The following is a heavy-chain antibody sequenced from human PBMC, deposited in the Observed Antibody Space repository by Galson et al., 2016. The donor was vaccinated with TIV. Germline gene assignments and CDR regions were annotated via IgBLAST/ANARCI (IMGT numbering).Heavy chain of an antibody. CDR3: ASPRHGGFLRFSMDV. D-gene: IGHD3-3*01. CDR1: TIHFISFA. CDR2: ISYDSTNT. V-gene: IGHV3-30*04. Sequence: SLRLSCAASTIHFISFAMHWVRQTPGRGLEWVAVISYDSTNTYYADSVKGRFTISRDNSKNTLYLHMSSLRPDDTGVYYCASPRHGGFLRFSMDVWGQGTTVTVS. J-gene: IGHJ6*02.